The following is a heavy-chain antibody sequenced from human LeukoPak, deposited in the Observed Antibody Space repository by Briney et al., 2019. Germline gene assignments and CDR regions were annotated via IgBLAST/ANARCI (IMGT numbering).Heavy chain of an antibody. CDR3: ARESPITMVRGVIIPNSPYYGMDV. CDR1: GFTFSSYA. Sequence: GGSLRLSCAASGFTFSSYAMHWVRQAPGKGLEWVAVISYDGSNKYYADSVKGRFTISRDNSKNTLYLQMNSLRAEDTAVYYCARESPITMVRGVIIPNSPYYGMDVWGQGTTVTVSS. V-gene: IGHV3-30-3*01. CDR2: ISYDGSNK. J-gene: IGHJ6*02. D-gene: IGHD3-10*01.